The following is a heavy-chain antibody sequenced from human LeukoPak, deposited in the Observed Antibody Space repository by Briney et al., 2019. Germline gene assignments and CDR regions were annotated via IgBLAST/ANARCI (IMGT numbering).Heavy chain of an antibody. CDR2: ISSSGSYI. V-gene: IGHV3-21*06. J-gene: IGHJ4*02. CDR3: ARPGYSGYIIGYYFDY. D-gene: IGHD5-12*01. Sequence: GGSLRLSCAAFGFTFSSYTMNWVRQAPGKGLEWVSSISSSGSYIYYADSLKGRFTTSRDNAKNSLYLQMNSLRAEDTAVYYCARPGYSGYIIGYYFDYWGQGTLVTVSS. CDR1: GFTFSSYT.